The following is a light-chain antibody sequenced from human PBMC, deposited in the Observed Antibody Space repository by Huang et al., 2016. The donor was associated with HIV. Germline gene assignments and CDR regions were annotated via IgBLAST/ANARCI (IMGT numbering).Light chain of an antibody. J-gene: IGKJ4*01. Sequence: IQLTQSPSSLSASVGARVTITCRASQDSRSYLAWYQQKPGKAPKLLIYAASTVQRGVPLRCSGSGSGTDFTLTISSLQPEDFATDYCQQLSTHRQVTFGGGTKVEIK. CDR3: QQLSTHRQVT. V-gene: IGKV1-9*01. CDR2: AAS. CDR1: QDSRSY.